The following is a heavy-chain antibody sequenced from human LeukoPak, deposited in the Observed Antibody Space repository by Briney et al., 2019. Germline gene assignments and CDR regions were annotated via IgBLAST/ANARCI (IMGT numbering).Heavy chain of an antibody. Sequence: GGSLRLSCAASAPTFSSYSMNWVRQAPGKGLEWVSYIASSSNTIYYADSVKGRFTISRDNAKNSLYLQMNSLRAEDTAVYYCAVDGGTYNFDIWGQGTMVTVSS. CDR2: IASSSNTI. V-gene: IGHV3-48*01. J-gene: IGHJ3*02. D-gene: IGHD1-1*01. CDR1: APTFSSYS. CDR3: AVDGGTYNFDI.